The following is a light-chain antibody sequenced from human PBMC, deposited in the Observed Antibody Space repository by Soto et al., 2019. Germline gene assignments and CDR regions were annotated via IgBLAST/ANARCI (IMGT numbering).Light chain of an antibody. J-gene: IGKJ1*01. CDR1: QSVSSSY. Sequence: EIVLTQSPGTLSLSPGERATLSCRASQSVSSSYVAWYQQKPGQAPRLLIYGASNRATGIPDRFSGSGSGTDFTLTISRLEPEDFAVYYCQQYGSSPVTFGQGTKVDIK. CDR2: GAS. V-gene: IGKV3-20*01. CDR3: QQYGSSPVT.